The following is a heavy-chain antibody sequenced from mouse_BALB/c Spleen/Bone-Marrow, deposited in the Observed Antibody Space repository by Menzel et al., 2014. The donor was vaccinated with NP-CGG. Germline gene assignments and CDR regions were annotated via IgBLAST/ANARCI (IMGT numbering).Heavy chain of an antibody. CDR1: GFNINDTY. CDR3: ARGDYGGFAY. CDR2: IDPANGNT. Sequence: EVQLQQSGAELVEPRGSVNLFCTASGFNINDTYVHWVKQRPEQGLEWIGRIDPANGNTKYDPKFQGKATITADTSSNTAYLQLSSLTSEDTAVYYCARGDYGGFAYGGQGTLVTVSA. J-gene: IGHJ3*01. D-gene: IGHD2-4*01. V-gene: IGHV14-3*02.